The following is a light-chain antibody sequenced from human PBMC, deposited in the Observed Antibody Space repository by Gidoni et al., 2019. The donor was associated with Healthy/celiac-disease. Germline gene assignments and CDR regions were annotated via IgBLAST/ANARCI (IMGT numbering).Light chain of an antibody. V-gene: IGKV3-20*01. CDR2: GAS. J-gene: IGKJ1*01. Sequence: EIVLTQSPGTLSLSPGERATLSCRASQSVSSSYLAWYQQKPGQAPMLLIYGASSRATGIPDRFSGSGSGTDFTLTISRLEPEDFAVYYCQQYSSSPQAFGQGTKVEIK. CDR1: QSVSSSY. CDR3: QQYSSSPQA.